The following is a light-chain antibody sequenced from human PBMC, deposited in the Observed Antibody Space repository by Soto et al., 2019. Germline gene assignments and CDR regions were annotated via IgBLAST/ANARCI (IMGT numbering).Light chain of an antibody. CDR2: KAS. CDR3: QQRSNWPRGT. Sequence: DIQMTQSPSTLSASVGDRVTITCRASQSISSWLAWYQQKPGKAPKLLIYKASTLESGVPSNFSGSGSGTDFTLTISSLEPEDFAVYYCQQRSNWPRGTFGQGTRREIK. CDR1: QSISSW. V-gene: IGKV1-5*03. J-gene: IGKJ5*01.